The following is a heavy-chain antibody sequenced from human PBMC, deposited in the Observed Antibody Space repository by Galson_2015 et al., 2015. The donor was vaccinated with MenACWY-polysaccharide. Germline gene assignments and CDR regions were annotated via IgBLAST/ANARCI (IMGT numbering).Heavy chain of an antibody. J-gene: IGHJ5*02. CDR2: TYYSGST. Sequence: ATLSLTCTVSGGSISISSYYWGWIRQPPGKGLEWIGYTYYSGSTNYNPSLKSRVTISVDTSKNQFSLKLSSVTAADTAVHFCARSSSWSPFDPWGQGTLVTVSS. D-gene: IGHD6-13*01. CDR1: GGSISISSYY. V-gene: IGHV4-61*05. CDR3: ARSSSWSPFDP.